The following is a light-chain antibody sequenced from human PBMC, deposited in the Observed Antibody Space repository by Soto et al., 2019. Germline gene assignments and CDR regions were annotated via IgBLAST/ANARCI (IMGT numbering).Light chain of an antibody. CDR2: EVS. V-gene: IGLV2-8*01. J-gene: IGLJ1*01. CDR1: SSDVGGYNF. Sequence: QSVLTQPPSASGSPGQSVTISCTGTSSDVGGYNFVSWYQQHPGRAPKLIIYEVSKRPSGVPDRFSGSKSGNTASLTVSRLQAEDEADYYCNSYVATHKFVFGTGTKVTVL. CDR3: NSYVATHKFV.